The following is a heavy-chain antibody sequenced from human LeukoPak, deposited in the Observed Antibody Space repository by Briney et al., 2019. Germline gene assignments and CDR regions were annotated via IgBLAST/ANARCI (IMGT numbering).Heavy chain of an antibody. V-gene: IGHV3-20*04. J-gene: IGHJ4*02. CDR3: TTESRPRGLFLSGSGYMFDY. CDR1: GFTFDDYG. CDR2: INWNGGST. D-gene: IGHD3-3*01. Sequence: GGSLRLSCAASGFTFDDYGMSWVRQAPGKGLEWVSGINWNGGSTGYADSVKGRFTISRDNAKNSLYLQMNSLRAEDTALYYCTTESRPRGLFLSGSGYMFDYWGQGTLVTVSS.